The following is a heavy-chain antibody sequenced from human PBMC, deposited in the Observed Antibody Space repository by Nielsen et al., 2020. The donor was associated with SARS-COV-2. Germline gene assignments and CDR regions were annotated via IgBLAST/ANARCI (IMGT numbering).Heavy chain of an antibody. J-gene: IGHJ6*02. V-gene: IGHV4-34*01. CDR1: GGSFSGYY. Sequence: SQTLSLTCAVYGGSFSGYYWSWIRQPPGKGLEWIGEINHSGSTNYNPSLKSRVTISVDTSKNQFSLKLSSVAAADTAVYYCARARGTGTTDYYYYYGMDVWGQGTTVTVSS. CDR2: INHSGST. D-gene: IGHD1-7*01. CDR3: ARARGTGTTDYYYYYGMDV.